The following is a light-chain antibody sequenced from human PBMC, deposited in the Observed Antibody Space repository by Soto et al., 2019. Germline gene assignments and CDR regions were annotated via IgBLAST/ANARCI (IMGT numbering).Light chain of an antibody. CDR3: QQFNTYPALT. Sequence: AIQLTQSPSSLSASVGDRVTITCRASQGISSALAWYQQKPGKSPNLLIYDVSSLESGVPSRFIGSVSGTDFTLTISSLQPEDFATYYCQQFNTYPALTFGGGTKVEIK. V-gene: IGKV1-13*02. CDR1: QGISSA. CDR2: DVS. J-gene: IGKJ4*01.